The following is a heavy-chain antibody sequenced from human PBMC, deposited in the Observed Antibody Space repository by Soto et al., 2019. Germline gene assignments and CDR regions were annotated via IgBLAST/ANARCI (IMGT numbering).Heavy chain of an antibody. V-gene: IGHV4-4*07. Sequence: ETLSLTCSVSGASVTSYYLNWIRQPAGKGLEWIGRIFNRGSTSYNPSLKSRVTVSLDTSKTQISLRLNSVAAADTAVYYCARDTGYSYGAYYDYWGQGTLVTVSS. CDR3: ARDTGYSYGAYYDY. J-gene: IGHJ4*02. CDR1: GASVTSYY. D-gene: IGHD5-18*01. CDR2: IFNRGST.